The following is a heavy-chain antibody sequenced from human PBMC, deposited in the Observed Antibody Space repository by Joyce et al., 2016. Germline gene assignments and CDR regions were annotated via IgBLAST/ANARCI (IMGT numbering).Heavy chain of an antibody. J-gene: IGHJ3*02. D-gene: IGHD2/OR15-2a*01. CDR3: TRGRIEYSKTFNAYDI. Sequence: VQLVQSGAEVKKPGSSVKVSCKVSGGNFYDYTINGVRQAPGQGLAWMGRIIPIVGVANYALKFRGRVALTADKSTATAYLELNSLRLDDTAMFFCTRGRIEYSKTFNAYDIWGQGTMVTVSS. V-gene: IGHV1-69*04. CDR2: IIPIVGVA. CDR1: GGNFYDYT.